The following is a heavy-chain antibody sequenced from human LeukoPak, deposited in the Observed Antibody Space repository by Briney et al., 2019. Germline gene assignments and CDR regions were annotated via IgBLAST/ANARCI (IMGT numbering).Heavy chain of an antibody. D-gene: IGHD3-22*01. Sequence: PSETLSLTCTVSGGYISSSSYYWGWIRQPPGKGPEWIGDIYYTGRTYYNSSLKSRLTVSIDTSKNHFSLKLASVSAADTAVYYCARRRYYGSTGYLDWGQGTLITVSS. V-gene: IGHV4-39*02. CDR3: ARRRYYGSTGYLD. CDR1: GGYISSSSYY. J-gene: IGHJ1*01. CDR2: IYYTGRT.